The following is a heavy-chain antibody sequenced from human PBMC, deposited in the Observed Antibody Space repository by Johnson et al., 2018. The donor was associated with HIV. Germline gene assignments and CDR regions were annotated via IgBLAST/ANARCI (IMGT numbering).Heavy chain of an antibody. Sequence: QVQLVESGGGLVQPGGSLRLSCAASGFTVSSNYMSWVRQAPGKGLEWVAVISYDGSNKYYADSVKGRFTISRDNSKNTLYLQMNSLRAEDTAMYYCARRIAAADDAFDIWGQWTMVTVSS. D-gene: IGHD6-25*01. CDR1: GFTVSSNY. CDR2: ISYDGSNK. J-gene: IGHJ3*02. V-gene: IGHV3-30*03. CDR3: ARRIAAADDAFDI.